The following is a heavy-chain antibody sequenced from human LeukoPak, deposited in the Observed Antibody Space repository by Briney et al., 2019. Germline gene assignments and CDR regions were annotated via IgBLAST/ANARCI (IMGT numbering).Heavy chain of an antibody. CDR2: INPSGGGT. V-gene: IGHV1-46*01. CDR1: GNSY. Sequence: ASVKVSFKASGNSYIHWVRQAPGQGLEWMGMINPSGGGTSYAQKFQGRVTMTRDRSTSIVYMELSSLRSEDTAVYFCASGGYDWDAYGYWGQGTPVTVSS. J-gene: IGHJ4*02. D-gene: IGHD5-12*01. CDR3: ASGGYDWDAYGY.